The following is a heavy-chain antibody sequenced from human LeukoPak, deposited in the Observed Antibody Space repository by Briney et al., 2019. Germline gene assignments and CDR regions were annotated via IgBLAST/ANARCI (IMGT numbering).Heavy chain of an antibody. CDR3: ARDPGGGGAKGHNWFDP. Sequence: GGSLRLSCAASGFTFSSYWMHWVRQAPGKGLVWVSRIKSVGSSTSYADSVKGRFTISRDNAKNTLYLQMNSLRAEDTAVYYCARDPGGGGAKGHNWFDPWGQGTLVTVSS. D-gene: IGHD2-21*01. J-gene: IGHJ5*02. CDR2: IKSVGSST. CDR1: GFTFSSYW. V-gene: IGHV3-74*01.